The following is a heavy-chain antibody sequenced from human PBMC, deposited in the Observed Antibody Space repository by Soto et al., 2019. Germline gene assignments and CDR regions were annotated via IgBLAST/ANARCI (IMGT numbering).Heavy chain of an antibody. CDR2: IDWDDDK. V-gene: IGHV2-70*11. D-gene: IGHD1-26*01. Sequence: SGPTLVNPKQTLTLTCTFSGFSLNTRGMSVYWIRQPPGKALEWLARIDWDDDKYYSTSLKTRLTISKDTSNNQVVLTMTNMDPVDTGTYYCARTVGATTPWFFDSCGQGTLVTVSS. J-gene: IGHJ4*02. CDR1: GFSLNTRGMS. CDR3: ARTVGATTPWFFDS.